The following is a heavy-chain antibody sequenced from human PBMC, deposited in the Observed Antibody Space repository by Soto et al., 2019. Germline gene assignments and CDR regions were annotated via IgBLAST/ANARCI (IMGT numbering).Heavy chain of an antibody. V-gene: IGHV1-69*01. CDR1: GGTFSNYA. CDR3: ARGNAGRVRYYFDF. D-gene: IGHD3-10*01. Sequence: QVQLVQSGAEVKKPGSSVKISCYISGGTFSNYAINWVRQAPGQGLEWMGGITPVLDSRDNAPKFQDRVTITADESTSAVSLELSSPTSEDTAIYYCARGNAGRVRYYFDFWGQGTLVTVSS. CDR2: ITPVLDSR. J-gene: IGHJ4*02.